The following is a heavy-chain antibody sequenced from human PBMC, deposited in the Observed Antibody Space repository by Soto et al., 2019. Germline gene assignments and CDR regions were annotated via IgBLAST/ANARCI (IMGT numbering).Heavy chain of an antibody. CDR1: GFTFSSYG. V-gene: IGHV3-33*01. J-gene: IGHJ4*02. CDR2: IWYDGSNK. CDR3: AREGGLRKQLALDY. Sequence: QVQLVESGGGVVQPGRSLRLSCAASGFTFSSYGMHWVRQAPGKGLEWVAVIWYDGSNKYYADSVKGGFTISRDNSKNTLYLQMNSLRAEDTAVYYCAREGGLRKQLALDYWGQGTLVTVSS. D-gene: IGHD6-13*01.